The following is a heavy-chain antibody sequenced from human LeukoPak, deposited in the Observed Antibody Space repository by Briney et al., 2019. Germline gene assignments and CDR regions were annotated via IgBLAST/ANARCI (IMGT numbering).Heavy chain of an antibody. J-gene: IGHJ4*02. D-gene: IGHD3-16*02. CDR1: GYTLTELS. V-gene: IGHV1-46*01. CDR3: ARQLRLGELSLFGY. Sequence: ASVKVSCKVSGYTLTELSMHWVRQAPGQGLEWMGIINPSGGSTSYAQKFQGRVTMTRDTSTSTVYMELSSLRSEDTAVYYCARQLRLGELSLFGYWGQGTLVTVSS. CDR2: INPSGGST.